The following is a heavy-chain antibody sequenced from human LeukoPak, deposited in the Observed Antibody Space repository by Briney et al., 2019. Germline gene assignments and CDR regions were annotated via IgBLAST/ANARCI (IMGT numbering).Heavy chain of an antibody. J-gene: IGHJ6*02. CDR3: ARDRGTRDYSNYYYGMDV. V-gene: IGHV1-2*06. CDR2: INPSSGGT. Sequence: ASVKVSCKVSGYTFTGYYLHWVRQAPGQGLEWMGRINPSSGGTNYAQKFQGRVTMTRDTSINTAYLDLSSLRSDDTAVYYCARDRGTRDYSNYYYGMDVWSQGTTVTVSS. D-gene: IGHD4-11*01. CDR1: GYTFTGYY.